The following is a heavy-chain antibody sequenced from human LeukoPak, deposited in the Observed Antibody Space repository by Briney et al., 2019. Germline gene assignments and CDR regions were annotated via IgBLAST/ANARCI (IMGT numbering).Heavy chain of an antibody. Sequence: GGSLRLSCAASGFTFSSYEMNWVRQAPGKGLEWVSYISSSGGTIYYADSVKGRFTISRDNAKNSLYLQMNSLRAEDTAVYYCARDGDYWDYWGQGTLVTVSS. J-gene: IGHJ4*02. CDR3: ARDGDYWDY. CDR2: ISSSGGTI. V-gene: IGHV3-48*03. CDR1: GFTFSSYE. D-gene: IGHD2-15*01.